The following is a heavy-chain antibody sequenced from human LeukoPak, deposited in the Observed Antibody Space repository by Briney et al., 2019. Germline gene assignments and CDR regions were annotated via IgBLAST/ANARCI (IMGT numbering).Heavy chain of an antibody. J-gene: IGHJ1*01. Sequence: GGSLRLSCAASGFTFSSYAMSWVRQAPGKGLEWVSAISGSGGSTYYADSVKGRFTISRDNSKNTLYLQMNSLRAEDTAVYYCAKDRADYGDYVAEYFQHWGQGTLVTVSS. CDR1: GFTFSSYA. V-gene: IGHV3-23*01. D-gene: IGHD4-17*01. CDR2: ISGSGGST. CDR3: AKDRADYGDYVAEYFQH.